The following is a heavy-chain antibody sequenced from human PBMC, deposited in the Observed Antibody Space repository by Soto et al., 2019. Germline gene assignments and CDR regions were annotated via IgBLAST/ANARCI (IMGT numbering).Heavy chain of an antibody. CDR1: GDSFSNYY. J-gene: IGHJ5*02. V-gene: IGHV4-4*07. D-gene: IGHD2-2*01. CDR2: IYPTGST. Sequence: SETLSLTXTVSGDSFSNYYCNWVRKSAGKGLEWIGRIYPTGSTTYNPSLKSRLTMSVDTSKNQFSLRLTSMTAADTAVYYCATGRSEVVPGAMDTWGQGTLVTVSS. CDR3: ATGRSEVVPGAMDT.